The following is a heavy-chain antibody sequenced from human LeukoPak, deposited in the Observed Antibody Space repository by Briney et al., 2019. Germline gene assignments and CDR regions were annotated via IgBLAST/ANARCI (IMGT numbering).Heavy chain of an antibody. CDR1: GGSISSGSYY. D-gene: IGHD3-3*01. CDR2: IYTSGSI. J-gene: IGHJ3*02. CDR3: ARDAGWSGSDAFDI. Sequence: SQTLSLTCTVSGGSISSGSYYWSWIRQPAGKGLEWIGRIYTSGSINYNPSLKSRVTISVDTSKNQFSLKLSSVTAADTAVYYCARDAGWSGSDAFDIWGQGTMVTVSS. V-gene: IGHV4-61*02.